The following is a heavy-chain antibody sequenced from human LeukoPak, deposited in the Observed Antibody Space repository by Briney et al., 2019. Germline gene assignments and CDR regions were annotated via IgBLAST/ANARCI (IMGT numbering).Heavy chain of an antibody. V-gene: IGHV3-49*04. CDR1: GFTFSSYA. CDR3: TRAVSSWYIYFDY. Sequence: GGSLRLSCAASGFTFSSYAMSWVRQAPGKGLEWVGFIRSKAYGGTTEYAASVKGRFTISRDDSKSIAYLQMNSLKTEDTAVYYCTRAVSSWYIYFDYWGQGTLVTVPS. CDR2: IRSKAYGGTT. J-gene: IGHJ4*02. D-gene: IGHD6-13*01.